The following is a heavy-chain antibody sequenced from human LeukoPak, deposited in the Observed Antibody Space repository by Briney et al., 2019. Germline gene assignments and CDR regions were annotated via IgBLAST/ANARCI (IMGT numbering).Heavy chain of an antibody. CDR3: VRGTGY. CDR1: GFTFSTYV. V-gene: IGHV3-64D*06. J-gene: IGHJ4*02. Sequence: GGSLRLSCSVSGFTFSTYVMHWVRQAPGKGLEYVSAISSNGDTTYYADSVKGRFTISRDNSKNTLYLQMSSLRADDTAVYYCVRGTGYWGQGTLVTVSS. CDR2: ISSNGDTT.